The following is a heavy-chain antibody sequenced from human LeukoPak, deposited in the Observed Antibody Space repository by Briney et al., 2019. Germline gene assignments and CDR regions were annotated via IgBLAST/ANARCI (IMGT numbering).Heavy chain of an antibody. V-gene: IGHV3-48*04. CDR3: ATHEG. D-gene: IGHD2-15*01. CDR2: ISSSSSTI. CDR1: GLTSSDHP. Sequence: GGSLRLSCEVSGLTSSDHPMNWVRQAPGKGLEWVSYISSSSSTIYYADSVKGRFTISRDNAKNSLYLQMNSLRAEDTAVYYCATHEGWSQGTLVTVSS. J-gene: IGHJ4*02.